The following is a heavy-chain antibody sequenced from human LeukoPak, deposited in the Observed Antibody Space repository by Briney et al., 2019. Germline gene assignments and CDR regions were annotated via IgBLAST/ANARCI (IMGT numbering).Heavy chain of an antibody. D-gene: IGHD3-16*02. CDR2: ISGSGGST. Sequence: QTGGSLRLTCAASGFTFSSYAMSWVRQVPGKGLEWVSAISGSGGSTYYADSVKGRFTISRDNSKNTLYLQMNSLRAEDTAVYYCAKVGEDYVWGSYLDYWGQGTLVTVSS. V-gene: IGHV3-23*01. CDR3: AKVGEDYVWGSYLDY. J-gene: IGHJ4*02. CDR1: GFTFSSYA.